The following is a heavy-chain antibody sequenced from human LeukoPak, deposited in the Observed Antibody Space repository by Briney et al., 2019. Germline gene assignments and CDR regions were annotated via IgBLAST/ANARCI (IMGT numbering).Heavy chain of an antibody. CDR2: IGQDGGEK. D-gene: IGHD6-13*01. CDR3: ARDGTAAGLYFDL. J-gene: IGHJ4*01. CDR1: GFTFSNYW. Sequence: PGGSLRLSCAVSGFTFSNYWMNWVRQAPGKGLEWVASIGQDGGEKSYVVSVKGRFTISRDNTKNSLYLQMSSLRAEDTAVYYCARDGTAAGLYFDLWGQGTLVTVSS. V-gene: IGHV3-7*01.